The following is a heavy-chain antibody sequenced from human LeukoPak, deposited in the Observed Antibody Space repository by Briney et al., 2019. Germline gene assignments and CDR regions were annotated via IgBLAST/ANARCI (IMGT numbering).Heavy chain of an antibody. V-gene: IGHV3-23*01. D-gene: IGHD3-9*01. Sequence: PGGSLRLSCAASGFTFSNYAMSWVRQAPGKGLGWVSAVSGRDTSTYYTDSVKGRFTISRDNSKNTLYLQMNSLSAEDTAIYYCAKWGDYDVLTGYYDSDYWGQGTLVTVFS. CDR3: AKWGDYDVLTGYYDSDY. J-gene: IGHJ4*02. CDR1: GFTFSNYA. CDR2: VSGRDTST.